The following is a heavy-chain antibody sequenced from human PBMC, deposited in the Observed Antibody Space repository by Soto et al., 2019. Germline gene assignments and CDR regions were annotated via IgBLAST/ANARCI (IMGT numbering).Heavy chain of an antibody. D-gene: IGHD3-16*01. CDR3: ARGGPDLATIGSFDY. J-gene: IGHJ4*02. CDR1: GGTFSSYA. V-gene: IGHV1-69*06. Sequence: ASVKVSCKASGGTFSSYAISWVRQAPGQGLEWMGGIIPIFGKANYAQKFQGRVTITADKSTSTAYMELSSLRSEDTAVYYCARGGPDLATIGSFDYWGQGTLVTVSS. CDR2: IIPIFGKA.